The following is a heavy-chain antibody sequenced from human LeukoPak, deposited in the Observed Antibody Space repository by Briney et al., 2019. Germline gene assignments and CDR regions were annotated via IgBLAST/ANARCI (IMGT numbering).Heavy chain of an antibody. D-gene: IGHD1-26*01. V-gene: IGHV3-48*03. J-gene: IGHJ4*02. Sequence: GGSLRLSCAAPGFTFSSYEMNWVRQAPGKGLEWVSYISSSGSTIYYADSVKGRFTISRDNAKNSLYLQMNSLRAEDTAVYYCARRQWELRHFDYWGQGTLVTVSS. CDR2: ISSSGSTI. CDR3: ARRQWELRHFDY. CDR1: GFTFSSYE.